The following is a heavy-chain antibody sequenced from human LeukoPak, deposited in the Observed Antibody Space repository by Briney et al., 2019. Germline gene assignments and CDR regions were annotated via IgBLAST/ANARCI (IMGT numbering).Heavy chain of an antibody. CDR2: IIPLFGTP. CDR1: GGPFNSYT. CDR3: ARGLSDYGLYPFDF. V-gene: IGHV1-69*13. J-gene: IGHJ4*02. Sequence: SVKVSCKTSGGPFNSYTIRWVRQAPGQGLEWMGGIIPLFGTPNYAQNFQGRVTITADESTSTAYLELSRLRSEDTAIYFCARGLSDYGLYPFDFWGQGTPVTVSS. D-gene: IGHD3-16*01.